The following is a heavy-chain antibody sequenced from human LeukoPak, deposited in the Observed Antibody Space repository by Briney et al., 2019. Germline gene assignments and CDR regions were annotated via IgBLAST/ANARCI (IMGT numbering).Heavy chain of an antibody. V-gene: IGHV4-59*08. CDR3: ARLDCFVEGCYNH. J-gene: IGHJ4*02. CDR1: GDSVTSSY. Sequence: PSETLSLTCSVSGDSVTSSYWSWIRQPPGKGLEWIGYVSSDGTTNYTPSLRSRLIMSVDTAKNDISLILTSLTASDTAIYYCARLDCFVEGCYNHWGRGTLVTVSS. D-gene: IGHD2-15*01. CDR2: VSSDGTT.